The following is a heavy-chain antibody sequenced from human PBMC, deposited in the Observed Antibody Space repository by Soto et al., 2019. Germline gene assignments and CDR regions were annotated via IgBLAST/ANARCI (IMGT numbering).Heavy chain of an antibody. Sequence: ASVKVSCKASGYTFTSYAMHWERQGPGPRLESMGRITAGNGNTKYSQTFPGRVTITRDTAASTAYMELSSLRSEDTAVYYCARAVDYYYYYMDVWG. CDR1: GYTFTSYA. J-gene: IGHJ6*03. CDR2: ITAGNGNT. CDR3: ARAVDYYYYYMDV. V-gene: IGHV1-3*01.